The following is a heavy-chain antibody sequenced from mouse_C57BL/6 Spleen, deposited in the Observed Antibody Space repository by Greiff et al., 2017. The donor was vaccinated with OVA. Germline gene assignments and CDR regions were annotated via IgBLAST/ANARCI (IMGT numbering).Heavy chain of an antibody. CDR2: ISSGGSYT. CDR3: ARQGVFITTVVEEDYFDY. J-gene: IGHJ2*01. Sequence: EVKLVESGGDLVKPGGSLKLSCAASGFTFSSYGMSWVRQTPDKRLEWVATISSGGSYTYYPDSVKGRFTISRDNAKNTLYLQMSSLKSEDTAMYYCARQGVFITTVVEEDYFDYWGQGTTLTVSS. CDR1: GFTFSSYG. D-gene: IGHD1-1*01. V-gene: IGHV5-6*01.